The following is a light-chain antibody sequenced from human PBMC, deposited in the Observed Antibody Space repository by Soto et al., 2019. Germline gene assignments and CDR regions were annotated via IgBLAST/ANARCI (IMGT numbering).Light chain of an antibody. CDR2: AAS. Sequence: DLQMTQSPSSVSASVGDRVTITCRASQNIGTWLTWYQQKPGKAPKLLIYAASTLQNGVPSTFSGSGSRTDFTLTISSLQPDDFATYYCQQASAFPLTFGQGTRLDIK. J-gene: IGKJ5*01. CDR3: QQASAFPLT. CDR1: QNIGTW. V-gene: IGKV1-12*01.